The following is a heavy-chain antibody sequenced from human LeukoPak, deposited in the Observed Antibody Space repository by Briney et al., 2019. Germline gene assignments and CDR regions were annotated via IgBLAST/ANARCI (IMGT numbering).Heavy chain of an antibody. J-gene: IGHJ3*02. CDR3: ARTQRQGYCSGGYCYSDAFDI. CDR1: GYTFTNSY. Sequence: ASVKVSCKASGYTFTNSYMHWVRQAPGQGLQWMGIINPSGASTSYAQRFQGRVTMTRDTSTSTVYMELSSLRSEDTAVYYCARTQRQGYCSGGYCYSDAFDIWGQGTMATVSS. V-gene: IGHV1-46*03. D-gene: IGHD2-15*01. CDR2: INPSGAST.